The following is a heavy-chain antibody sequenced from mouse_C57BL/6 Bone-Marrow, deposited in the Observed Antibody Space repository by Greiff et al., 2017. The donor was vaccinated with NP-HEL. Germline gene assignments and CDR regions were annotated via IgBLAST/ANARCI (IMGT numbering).Heavy chain of an antibody. CDR1: GFTFSDYG. J-gene: IGHJ3*01. V-gene: IGHV5-17*01. Sequence: EVHLVESGGGLVKPGGSLKLSCAASGFTFSDYGMHWVCQAPEKGLEWVAYISSGSSTIYYADTVKGRFTISRDNAKNTLFLQMTSLRSEDTAMYYCARAYGSSFFAYWGQGTLVTVSA. CDR2: ISSGSSTI. D-gene: IGHD1-1*01. CDR3: ARAYGSSFFAY.